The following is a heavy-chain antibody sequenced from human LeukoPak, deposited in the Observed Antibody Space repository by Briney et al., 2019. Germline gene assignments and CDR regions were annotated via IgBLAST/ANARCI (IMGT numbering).Heavy chain of an antibody. D-gene: IGHD3-10*01. V-gene: IGHV4-39*07. CDR1: GGSISSSSYY. CDR2: IYFSGST. Sequence: SETLSLTCTVSGGSISSSSYYWGWIRQPPGKGLECIGTIYFSGSTYYNPSLKSRVTISIATSKNQLSLRLSSVTAADSAVYYCAREESDSYHNHYYFYMDVWGKGTTVTISS. J-gene: IGHJ6*03. CDR3: AREESDSYHNHYYFYMDV.